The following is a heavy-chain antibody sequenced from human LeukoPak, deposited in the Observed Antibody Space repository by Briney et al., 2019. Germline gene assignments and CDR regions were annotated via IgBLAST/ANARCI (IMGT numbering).Heavy chain of an antibody. CDR3: ARVSPSGSYYGHAFDI. CDR1: GYTFTSYY. V-gene: IGHV1-46*01. D-gene: IGHD1-26*01. Sequence: GASVKVSCMASGYTFTSYYMHWVRQAPGQGLEWMGVINPSGGSTSYAQKFQGRVTMTRDMSTSTVYMELSSLRSEDTAVYYCARVSPSGSYYGHAFDIWGQGTMVTVSS. J-gene: IGHJ3*02. CDR2: INPSGGST.